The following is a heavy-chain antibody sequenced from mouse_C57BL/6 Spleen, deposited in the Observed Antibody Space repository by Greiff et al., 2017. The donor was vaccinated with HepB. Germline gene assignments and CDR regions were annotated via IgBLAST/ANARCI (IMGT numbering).Heavy chain of an antibody. D-gene: IGHD4-1*01. J-gene: IGHJ2*01. CDR2: IDPEDGET. CDR1: GFNIKDYY. Sequence: EVQLQQSGAELVKPGASVKLSCTASGFNIKDYYMHWVKQRTEQGLEWIGRIDPEDGETKYAPIFQGKATITADTSDNTAYLQLSSLTSEDTAVYYCARLGPYCDYGGQGTTRTVSS. V-gene: IGHV14-2*01. CDR3: ARLGPYCDY.